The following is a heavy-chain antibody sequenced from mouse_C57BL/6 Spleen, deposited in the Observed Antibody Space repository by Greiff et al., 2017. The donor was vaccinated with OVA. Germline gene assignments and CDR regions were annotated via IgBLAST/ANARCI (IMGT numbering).Heavy chain of an antibody. D-gene: IGHD2-3*01. CDR3: ARGGGGLLQDYAMDY. V-gene: IGHV1-61*01. Sequence: VQLQQSGAELVRPGSSVKLSCKASGYTFTSYWMDWVKQRPGQGLEWIGNIYPSDSETHYNQKFKDKATLTVDKSSNTAYMQLSSLTSEDSAVYCCARGGGGLLQDYAMDYWGQGTSVTVSS. CDR1: GYTFTSYW. CDR2: IYPSDSET. J-gene: IGHJ4*01.